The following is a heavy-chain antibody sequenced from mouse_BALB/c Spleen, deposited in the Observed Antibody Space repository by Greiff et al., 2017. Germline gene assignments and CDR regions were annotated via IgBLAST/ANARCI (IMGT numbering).Heavy chain of an antibody. Sequence: EVMLVESGGGLVQPGGSLKLSCAASGFTFSSYTMSWVRQTPEKRLEWVAYISNGGGSTYYPDTVKGRFTISRDNAKNTLYLQMSSLKSEDTAMYYCARQGGYDYIDYWGQGTTLTVSS. J-gene: IGHJ2*01. CDR2: ISNGGGST. CDR3: ARQGGYDYIDY. V-gene: IGHV5-12-2*01. D-gene: IGHD2-2*01. CDR1: GFTFSSYT.